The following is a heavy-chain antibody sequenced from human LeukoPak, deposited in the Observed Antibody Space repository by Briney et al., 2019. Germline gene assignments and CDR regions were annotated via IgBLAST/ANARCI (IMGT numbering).Heavy chain of an antibody. V-gene: IGHV3-11*04. D-gene: IGHD3-10*01. CDR2: ISSSGSTI. CDR1: GFTFSDYY. Sequence: KPGGSLRLSCAASGFTFSDYYMSWVRQAPGKGLEWGSYISSSGSTIYYADSVKGRFTISRDNAKNSLYLQMNSLRAEDTAVYYCARWSVLLWFGEFDPWGQGTLVTVSS. J-gene: IGHJ5*02. CDR3: ARWSVLLWFGEFDP.